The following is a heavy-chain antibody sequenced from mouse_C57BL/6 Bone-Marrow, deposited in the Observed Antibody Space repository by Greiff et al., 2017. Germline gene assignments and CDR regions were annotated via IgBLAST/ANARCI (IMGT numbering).Heavy chain of an antibody. J-gene: IGHJ4*01. CDR1: GYTFTSYT. V-gene: IGHV1-4*01. CDR2: INPSSGYT. CDR3: ATSSNYPYYAMDY. Sequence: VKLMESGAELARPGASVKMSCKASGYTFTSYTMHWVKQRPGQGLEWIGYINPSSGYTKYNQKFKDKATLTADKSSSTAYMQLSSLTSEDSAVYYCATSSNYPYYAMDYWGQGTSVTVSS. D-gene: IGHD2-5*01.